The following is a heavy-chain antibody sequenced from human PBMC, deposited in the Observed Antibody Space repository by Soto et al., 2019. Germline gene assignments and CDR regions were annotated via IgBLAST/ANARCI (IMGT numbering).Heavy chain of an antibody. Sequence: SETLSLTCTVSGGSISSSNYYWAWIRQPPGKGLEWIGSIYYSGSTYYNPSLKSRATISVDTSNNHFSLKLSSVTAADTAVYYCARHYYGSGSYSTPNWFDPWGQGTQVTVSS. J-gene: IGHJ5*02. CDR1: GGSISSSNYY. D-gene: IGHD3-10*01. CDR2: IYYSGST. V-gene: IGHV4-39*01. CDR3: ARHYYGSGSYSTPNWFDP.